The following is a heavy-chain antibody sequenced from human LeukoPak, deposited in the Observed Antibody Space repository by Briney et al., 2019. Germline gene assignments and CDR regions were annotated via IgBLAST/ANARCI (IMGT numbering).Heavy chain of an antibody. J-gene: IGHJ4*02. D-gene: IGHD4-17*01. CDR1: GYTFPGYY. V-gene: IGHV1-2*02. Sequence: ASVKVSCKASGYTFPGYYMNWVRQAPGQGLEWMGWINPNNGGTNYAQKFQGRVTMTRDTSISTAYMELSRLRSDDTAVYYCARVTHDYGDPVDYWGQGTLVTVSS. CDR2: INPNNGGT. CDR3: ARVTHDYGDPVDY.